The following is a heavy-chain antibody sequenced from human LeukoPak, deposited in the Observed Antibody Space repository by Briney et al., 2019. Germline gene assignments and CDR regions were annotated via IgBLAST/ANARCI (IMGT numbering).Heavy chain of an antibody. CDR3: ASERSNRVIDY. J-gene: IGHJ4*02. V-gene: IGHV4-39*07. Sequence: SETLSLTCTVSGGSISGSSYYWGWIRQPPGKGLEWTGSIYYSGSTYYNPSLKSRVTISVDRSKNQFSLKLSSVTAADTAVYYCASERSNRVIDYWGQGTLVTVSS. CDR1: GGSISGSSYY. D-gene: IGHD1-14*01. CDR2: IYYSGST.